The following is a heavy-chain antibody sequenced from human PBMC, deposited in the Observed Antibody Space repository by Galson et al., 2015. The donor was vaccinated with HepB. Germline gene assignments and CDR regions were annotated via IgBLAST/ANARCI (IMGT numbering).Heavy chain of an antibody. Sequence: TLSLTCTVSGGSINSGSYYWSWIRRPAGKGLEWIGRIHSRGDTNYNPSLKSRVSMSIDTSKNQFSLELNSVTAADTAFYFCARGSGTYYNPLNVWGKGTTVTVSS. CDR3: ARGSGTYYNPLNV. V-gene: IGHV4-61*02. CDR1: GGSINSGSYY. CDR2: IHSRGDT. J-gene: IGHJ6*04. D-gene: IGHD3-10*01.